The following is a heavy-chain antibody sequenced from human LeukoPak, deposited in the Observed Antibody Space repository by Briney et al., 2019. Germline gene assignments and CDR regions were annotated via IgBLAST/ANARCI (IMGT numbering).Heavy chain of an antibody. J-gene: IGHJ5*02. D-gene: IGHD3-16*02. Sequence: SETLSLTCAVYGGSFSGYYWSWIRQPPGKGLEWIGEINHSGSTNYNPSLKSRVTISVDTSKNKFSLKLSSVTAADTAVYYCARGGYDYVWGSYRLNWFDPWGQGTLVTVSS. CDR1: GGSFSGYY. CDR2: INHSGST. V-gene: IGHV4-34*01. CDR3: ARGGYDYVWGSYRLNWFDP.